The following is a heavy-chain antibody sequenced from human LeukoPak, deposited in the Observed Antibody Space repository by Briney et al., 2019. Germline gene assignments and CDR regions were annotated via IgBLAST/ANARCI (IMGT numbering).Heavy chain of an antibody. V-gene: IGHV4-59*04. CDR1: GFTFSSYS. D-gene: IGHD3-10*01. J-gene: IGHJ4*02. CDR3: ARHRWMEVYGSGSYYVDY. CDR2: IYHSRST. Sequence: GSLRLSCAASGFTFSSYSMNWVRQPPGKGLEWIGSIYHSRSTYYNASLKSRATMSADTSKNQFSLKLSSVTAADTAVYYCARHRWMEVYGSGSYYVDYWGQGALVTVSS.